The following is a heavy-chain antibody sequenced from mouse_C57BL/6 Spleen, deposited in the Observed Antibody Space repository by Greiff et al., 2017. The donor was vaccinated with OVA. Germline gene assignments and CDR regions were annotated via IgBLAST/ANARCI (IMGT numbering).Heavy chain of an antibody. CDR3: ARIMVGYYAFDY. D-gene: IGHD2-3*01. CDR1: GYTFTSYW. J-gene: IGHJ2*01. Sequence: QVQLQQPGAELVKPGASVKLSCKASGYTFTSYWMHWVKQRPGQGLEWIGMIHPNSGSTNYNEKFKSKATLTVDKSSSTAYMQLSSLTSEDSAVYYCARIMVGYYAFDYWGQGTTLTVSS. V-gene: IGHV1-64*01. CDR2: IHPNSGST.